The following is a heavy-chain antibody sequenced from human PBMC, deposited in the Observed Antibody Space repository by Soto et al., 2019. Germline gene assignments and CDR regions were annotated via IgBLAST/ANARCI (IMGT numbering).Heavy chain of an antibody. Sequence: GGSLRLSCAASGFTFSSYGMHWVRQAPGKGLEWVAVISYDGSNKYYADSVKGRFTISRDNSKNTLYLQMNSLRAEDTAVYYCAKDQRFGELLGIVMRDYYYYYGMDVWGQGTTVTVSS. CDR2: ISYDGSNK. J-gene: IGHJ6*02. CDR1: GFTFSSYG. V-gene: IGHV3-30*18. D-gene: IGHD3-10*01. CDR3: AKDQRFGELLGIVMRDYYYYYGMDV.